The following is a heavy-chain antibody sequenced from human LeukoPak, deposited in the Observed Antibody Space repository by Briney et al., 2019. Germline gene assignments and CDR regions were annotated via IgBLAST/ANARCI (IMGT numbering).Heavy chain of an antibody. CDR3: ARGPPRGKYYYMDV. CDR2: IGTASDT. Sequence: GGSLRLSCAASGFTFSSFDMHWVRQPTGQGLEWVSTIGTASDTSYPGSVEGRFTLSRDNAKNSLYLQMNSLIAGDTAVYYCARGPPRGKYYYMDVWGKGTTVTVSS. CDR1: GFTFSSFD. J-gene: IGHJ6*03. V-gene: IGHV3-13*01. D-gene: IGHD1-1*01.